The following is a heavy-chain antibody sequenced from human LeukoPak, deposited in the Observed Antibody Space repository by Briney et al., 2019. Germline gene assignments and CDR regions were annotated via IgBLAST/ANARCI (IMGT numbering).Heavy chain of an antibody. CDR1: GCTFSNYA. V-gene: IGHV1-69*05. CDR2: IIPIFGTA. Sequence: SVKVSCKASGCTFSNYAISWVRQAPGQGLEWMGGIIPIFGTANYAQKLQGRVTMTTDTSTSTAYMELRSLRSDDTAVYYCARPTFRSGWIDYWGQGTLVTVSS. D-gene: IGHD6-19*01. CDR3: ARPTFRSGWIDY. J-gene: IGHJ4*02.